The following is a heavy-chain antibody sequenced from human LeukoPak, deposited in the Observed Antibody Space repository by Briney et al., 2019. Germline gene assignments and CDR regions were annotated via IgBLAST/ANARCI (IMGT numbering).Heavy chain of an antibody. D-gene: IGHD3-22*01. Sequence: GGSLRLSCAASGFIVSSNYMSWVRQAPGKGLEWVSIIYSDGSTYYADSVKGRFTISRDNFKNILYFDMNSLRVEDTAVYYCAKGSYYDSSGSFYFDYWGQGTLVTVSS. CDR1: GFIVSSNY. J-gene: IGHJ4*02. CDR2: IYSDGST. V-gene: IGHV3-53*01. CDR3: AKGSYYDSSGSFYFDY.